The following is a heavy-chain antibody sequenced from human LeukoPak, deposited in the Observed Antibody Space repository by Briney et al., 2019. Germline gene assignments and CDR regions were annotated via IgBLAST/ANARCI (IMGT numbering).Heavy chain of an antibody. CDR2: IYSGGKT. Sequence: PGGSLRLSCAASGFTVSNNYMSWVRQAPGKGLEWVSIIYSGGKTYYADSVKGRFTISRDNSKNTLYLQMNSLRAEDTAVYYCARVGVGYNSDWAFDIWGQGTMVTVSS. V-gene: IGHV3-53*05. J-gene: IGHJ3*02. CDR3: ARVGVGYNSDWAFDI. D-gene: IGHD6-19*01. CDR1: GFTVSNNY.